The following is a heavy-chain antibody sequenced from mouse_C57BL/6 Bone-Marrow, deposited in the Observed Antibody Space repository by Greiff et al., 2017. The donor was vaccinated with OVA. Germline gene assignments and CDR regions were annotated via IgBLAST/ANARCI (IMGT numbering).Heavy chain of an antibody. Sequence: DVHLVESGGGLVKPGGSLKLSCAASGFTFSSYAMSWVRQTPEKRLEWVATISDGGSYTYYPDNVKGRFTISRDNAKNNLYLQMSHLKSEDTAMYYCARGDSNYRFFAYWGQGTLVTVSA. CDR2: ISDGGSYT. D-gene: IGHD2-5*01. J-gene: IGHJ3*01. CDR3: ARGDSNYRFFAY. V-gene: IGHV5-4*01. CDR1: GFTFSSYA.